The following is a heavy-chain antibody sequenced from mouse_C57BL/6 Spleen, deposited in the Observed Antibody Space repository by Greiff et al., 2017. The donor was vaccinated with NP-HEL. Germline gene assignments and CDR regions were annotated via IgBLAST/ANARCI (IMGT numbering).Heavy chain of an antibody. CDR2: ISDGGSYT. Sequence: DVQLVESGGGLVKPGGSLKLSCAASGFTFSSYAMSWVRQTPEKRLEWVATISDGGSYTYYPDNVKGRFTISRDNAKNNLYLQMSHLKSEDTAMYYCARDGEYYGSSSWFAYWGQGTLVTVSA. V-gene: IGHV5-4*01. CDR3: ARDGEYYGSSSWFAY. J-gene: IGHJ3*01. D-gene: IGHD1-1*01. CDR1: GFTFSSYA.